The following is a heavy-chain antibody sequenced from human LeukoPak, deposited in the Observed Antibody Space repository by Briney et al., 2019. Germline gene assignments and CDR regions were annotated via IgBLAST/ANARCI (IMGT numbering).Heavy chain of an antibody. CDR2: ISYDGSNK. CDR3: ASAIAVAD. CDR1: GFTFSSYA. J-gene: IGHJ3*01. Sequence: GGSLRLSCAASGFTFSSYAMRWVRQSPGKGLEWVAVISYDGSNKYYADSVKGRFTISRDNSKNTLYLQMNSLRAEDTAVYYCASAIAVADWGQGTMVTVSS. D-gene: IGHD6-19*01. V-gene: IGHV3-30-3*01.